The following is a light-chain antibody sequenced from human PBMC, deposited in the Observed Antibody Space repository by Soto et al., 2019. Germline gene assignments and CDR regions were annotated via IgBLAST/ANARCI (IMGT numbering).Light chain of an antibody. V-gene: IGKV1-27*01. Sequence: DIQMTQSPSSLSASVGDRVTITCRASQGIAKSLAWYQQKPGKAPKLLIYSASTLQSGVPSLFSGSGSGTDFTLTISSLQPEDVATYYCQKYNSAPWTFGQGTKVEIK. CDR1: QGIAKS. CDR3: QKYNSAPWT. CDR2: SAS. J-gene: IGKJ1*01.